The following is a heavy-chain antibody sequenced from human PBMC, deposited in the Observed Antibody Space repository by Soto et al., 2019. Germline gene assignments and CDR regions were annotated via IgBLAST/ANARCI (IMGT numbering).Heavy chain of an antibody. CDR1: GFTFNSYG. CDR2: IWYDGSNK. CDR3: ARDGAHYYDSSGPIIYGMDV. V-gene: IGHV3-33*01. J-gene: IGHJ6*02. D-gene: IGHD3-22*01. Sequence: GGSLRLSCAASGFTFNSYGMHWVRQAPGKGLEWVAVIWYDGSNKYYADSVKGRFTISRDNSKNTLYLQMNSLRAEDTAVYYCARDGAHYYDSSGPIIYGMDVWGQGTTVTVSS.